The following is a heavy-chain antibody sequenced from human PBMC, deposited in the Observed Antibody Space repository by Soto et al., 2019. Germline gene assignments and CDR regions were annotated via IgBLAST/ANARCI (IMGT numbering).Heavy chain of an antibody. D-gene: IGHD3-16*01. Sequence: AGGSLRLSCVASGFTFTTYAMSWVRQSPGKGLEWVSSITGSGRSSYFADSVKGRFTFSRDNSRNTLSLQMNSLRVEDTAVYYCAKGPYTWGGHYFDHWGQGILVTVSS. CDR2: ITGSGRSS. J-gene: IGHJ4*02. CDR1: GFTFTTYA. V-gene: IGHV3-23*01. CDR3: AKGPYTWGGHYFDH.